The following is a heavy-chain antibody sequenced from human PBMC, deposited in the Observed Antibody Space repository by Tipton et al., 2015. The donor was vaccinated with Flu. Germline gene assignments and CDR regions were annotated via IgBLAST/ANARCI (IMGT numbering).Heavy chain of an antibody. J-gene: IGHJ4*02. CDR3: ARDRGWPASLDY. V-gene: IGHV4-4*07. CDR2: IYSSGST. Sequence: GLVKPSETLSLTCTVSGGSISNYYWSWIRQPAGKGLEWIGRIYSSGSTNYNPSLQSRVTISVDTSRNQFSLNLKSVTAADTAVYYCARDRGWPASLDYWGQGILVTVSS. CDR1: GGSISNYY. D-gene: IGHD3-10*01.